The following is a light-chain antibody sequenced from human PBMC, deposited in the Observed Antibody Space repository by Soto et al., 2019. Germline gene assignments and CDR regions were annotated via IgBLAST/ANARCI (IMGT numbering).Light chain of an antibody. V-gene: IGLV2-8*01. CDR3: SSYAGSNDYVV. Sequence: QSALTQPPSASGSPGQSVTISCTGTSSDVGGYNYVSWYQQHPGKAPKLMVYEVSQRPSGVPDRFSGSKSGITASLTVSGLQAEDEADYYCSSYAGSNDYVVFGGGTKLTVL. CDR2: EVS. CDR1: SSDVGGYNY. J-gene: IGLJ2*01.